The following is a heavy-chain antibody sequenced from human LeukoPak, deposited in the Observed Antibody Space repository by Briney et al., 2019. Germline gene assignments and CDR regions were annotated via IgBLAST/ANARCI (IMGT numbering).Heavy chain of an antibody. J-gene: IGHJ4*02. Sequence: SETLSLTCTVSGGSISNYYWNWIRQPAGRGLEWIGRVYSSGITNYNPSLRGRLTMSVDTSKNQFSLKLSSVTAADTAVYYCARGAYCAGDRYSFDYRGQGALVTVSS. CDR3: ARGAYCAGDRYSFDY. CDR2: VYSSGIT. V-gene: IGHV4-4*07. CDR1: GGSISNYY. D-gene: IGHD2-21*02.